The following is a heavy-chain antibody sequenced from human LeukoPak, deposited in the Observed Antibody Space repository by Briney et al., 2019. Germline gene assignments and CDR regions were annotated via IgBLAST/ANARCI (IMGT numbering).Heavy chain of an antibody. CDR2: INHSGSA. V-gene: IGHV4-34*01. Sequence: SETLSLTCAVYGGSLSGSYWSWIRQPPGKGLEWIGEINHSGSANYNPSLKSRVTISVDTSKNQFSLKLSSVTAADTAVYYCARPLGSGSYFDYWGQGTLVTVSS. J-gene: IGHJ4*02. CDR3: ARPLGSGSYFDY. CDR1: GGSLSGSY. D-gene: IGHD1-26*01.